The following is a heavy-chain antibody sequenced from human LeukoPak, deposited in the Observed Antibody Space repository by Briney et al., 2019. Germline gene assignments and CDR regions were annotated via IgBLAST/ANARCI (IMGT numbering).Heavy chain of an antibody. CDR3: ARDESSGWYVGYFQH. CDR1: GFTFSGYA. CDR2: ISYDGSNK. D-gene: IGHD6-19*01. V-gene: IGHV3-30*04. J-gene: IGHJ1*01. Sequence: GRSLRLSCAASGFTFSGYAMHWVRQAPGKGLEWVAVISYDGSNKYYADSVKGRFTISRDNSKNTLYLQMNSLRAEDTAVYYCARDESSGWYVGYFQHWGQGTLVTVSS.